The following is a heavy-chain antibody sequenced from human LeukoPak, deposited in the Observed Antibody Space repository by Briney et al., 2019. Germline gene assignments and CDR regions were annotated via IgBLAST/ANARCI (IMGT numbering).Heavy chain of an antibody. D-gene: IGHD3-10*01. CDR1: GFTFSSYG. CDR3: AKQFLWFGELSHFDY. J-gene: IGHJ4*02. CDR2: IRSDGNYK. V-gene: IGHV3-30*02. Sequence: GGSLRLSCAASGFTFSSYGMHWVRQAPGKGLEGVAFIRSDGNYKYYADSVKGRFTISRDNSKNTLYVQMNNLRAEDTAVYYCAKQFLWFGELSHFDYWGQGTLVTVSS.